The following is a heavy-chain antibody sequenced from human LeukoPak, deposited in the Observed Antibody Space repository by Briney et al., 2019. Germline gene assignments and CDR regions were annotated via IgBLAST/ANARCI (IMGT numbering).Heavy chain of an antibody. J-gene: IGHJ4*02. CDR3: ARDIIVVPAAQTEY. CDR2: ISSSGSTI. V-gene: IGHV3-11*04. CDR1: GFTFSVYY. D-gene: IGHD2-2*01. Sequence: GGSLRLSCAASGFTFSVYYMSWIRQAPGKGLEWVSYISSSGSTIYYADSVKGRFTISRDNAKNSLYLQMNSLRAEDTAVYYCARDIIVVPAAQTEYWGQGTLVTVSS.